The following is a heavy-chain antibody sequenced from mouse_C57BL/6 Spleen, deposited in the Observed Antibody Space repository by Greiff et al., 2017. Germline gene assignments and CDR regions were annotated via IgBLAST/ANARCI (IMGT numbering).Heavy chain of an antibody. J-gene: IGHJ2*01. CDR1: GFTFSSYT. CDR3: ARHSRNSYFDD. D-gene: IGHD2-1*01. Sequence: DVMLVESGGGLVKPGGSLKLSCAASGFTFSSYTMSWVRQTPEKRLEWVATISGGGGNTYYPDSVKGRFTISRDNAKNTLYLQMSSLRSEDTALYYCARHSRNSYFDDWGQGTTLTVSS. CDR2: ISGGGGNT. V-gene: IGHV5-9*01.